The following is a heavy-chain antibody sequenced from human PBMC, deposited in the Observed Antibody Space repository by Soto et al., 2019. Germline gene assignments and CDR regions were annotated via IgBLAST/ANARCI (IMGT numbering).Heavy chain of an antibody. CDR3: ARSPHIQLWSYPSDY. V-gene: IGHV4-59*02. CDR2: IYFSGST. Sequence: PSETLSLTCTVSGASVSGFYWSWIRQPPGKGLEWIGYIYFSGSTNYNPSLKSRVTISVDTSKNQFSLKLSSVTAADTAVYYCARSPHIQLWSYPSDYWGQGTLVTVSS. J-gene: IGHJ4*02. CDR1: GASVSGFY. D-gene: IGHD5-18*01.